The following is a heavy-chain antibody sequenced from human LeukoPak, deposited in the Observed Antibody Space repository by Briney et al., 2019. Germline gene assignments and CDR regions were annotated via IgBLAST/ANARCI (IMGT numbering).Heavy chain of an antibody. J-gene: IGHJ4*02. D-gene: IGHD3-10*01. V-gene: IGHV3-30*04. CDR2: ISYDGGNK. Sequence: GGSLRLSCAASGFTFSSFAMHWVRQAPGKGLESVAVISYDGGNKYYADPVKGRFTISRDNSKNTLYLQMNSLRAEDTAVFYCARDRASGSPAGFDYWGQGTLVTVSS. CDR1: GFTFSSFA. CDR3: ARDRASGSPAGFDY.